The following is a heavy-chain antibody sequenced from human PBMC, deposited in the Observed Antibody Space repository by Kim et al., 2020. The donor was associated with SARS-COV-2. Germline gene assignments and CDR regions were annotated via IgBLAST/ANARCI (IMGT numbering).Heavy chain of an antibody. D-gene: IGHD3-3*01. V-gene: IGHV4-59*08. Sequence: SETLSLTCTVSGGSISSYYWSWIRQPPGKGLEWIGYIYYSGSTNYNPSLKSRVTISVDTSKNQFSLKLSSVTAADTAVYYCARHGLSDFWSCYYGDYYYYYMDVWGEGTTVTVS. J-gene: IGHJ6*03. CDR3: ARHGLSDFWSCYYGDYYYYYMDV. CDR2: IYYSGST. CDR1: GGSISSYY.